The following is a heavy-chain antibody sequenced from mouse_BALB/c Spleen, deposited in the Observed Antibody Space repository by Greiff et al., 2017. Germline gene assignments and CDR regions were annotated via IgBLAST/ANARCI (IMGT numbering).Heavy chain of an antibody. CDR2: IDTSDSYT. D-gene: IGHD2-4*01. CDR1: GYTFTDYW. Sequence: VQLQQPGAELVMPGASVKMSCKASGYTFTDYWMHWVKQRPGQGLEWIGAIDTSDSYTSYNQKFKGKATLTVDESSSTAYMQLSSLTSEDSAVYYCATYDYPFDYWGQGTTLTVSS. V-gene: IGHV1-69*01. CDR3: ATYDYPFDY. J-gene: IGHJ2*01.